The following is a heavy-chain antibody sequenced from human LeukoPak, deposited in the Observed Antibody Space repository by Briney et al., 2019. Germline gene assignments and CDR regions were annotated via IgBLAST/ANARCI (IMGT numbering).Heavy chain of an antibody. V-gene: IGHV1-2*02. D-gene: IGHD3-22*01. J-gene: IGHJ4*02. Sequence: GASVKVSCKASGYTFTGYYMHWVRQAPGQGLEWMGWINPNSGGTNYAQKFQGRVTMTRDTSISTAYMELSRLRSDDTAIYYCARDHGSTDYYGVKPFDYWGQGTLVTVSS. CDR3: ARDHGSTDYYGVKPFDY. CDR1: GYTFTGYY. CDR2: INPNSGGT.